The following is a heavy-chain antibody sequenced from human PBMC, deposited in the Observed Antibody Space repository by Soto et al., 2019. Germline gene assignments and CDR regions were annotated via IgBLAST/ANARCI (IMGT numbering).Heavy chain of an antibody. CDR1: GGTFSNSA. CDR3: ARDKELLQLGGNYYYLLDA. V-gene: IGHV1-69*12. D-gene: IGHD2-15*01. Sequence: QVQLEQSGAEVKQPGSSVRVSCKASGGTFSNSAISWVRQDPGQGLEWMGGIMPIFRTPDYAQKFQGRVTSTADEATSPEYIELDGMRSDDTAVYYCARDKELLQLGGNYYYLLDAWCQGTTVTVFS. CDR2: IMPIFRTP. J-gene: IGHJ6*02.